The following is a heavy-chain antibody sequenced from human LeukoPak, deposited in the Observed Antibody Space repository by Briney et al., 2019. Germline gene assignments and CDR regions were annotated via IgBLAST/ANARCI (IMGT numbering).Heavy chain of an antibody. CDR3: AKHDFWSGYSIFDY. CDR2: IRYDGSNK. D-gene: IGHD3-3*01. J-gene: IGHJ4*02. Sequence: GGSLRLSCAASGFTFTNYGMHWVRQAPDKGLEWVAFIRYDGSNKYYADSVKGRFTISRDNSKNTLYLQMNSLRAEDTAVYYCAKHDFWSGYSIFDYWGQGTLVTVSS. CDR1: GFTFTNYG. V-gene: IGHV3-30*02.